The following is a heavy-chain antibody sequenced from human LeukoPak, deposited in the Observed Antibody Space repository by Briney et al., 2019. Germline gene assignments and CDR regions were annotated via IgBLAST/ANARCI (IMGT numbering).Heavy chain of an antibody. V-gene: IGHV3-23*01. CDR1: GFTFSSYA. D-gene: IGHD3-3*01. CDR2: ISGSGGST. Sequence: GGSLRLSCAASGFTFSSYAMSWVRQAPGKGLEWVSAISGSGGSTYYADSVKGRFTISRDNSKNTLYLQMNSLRAEDTAVYYCAKTELTSPSDFSSGYWSPNWFDPWGQGTLVTVSS. CDR3: AKTELTSPSDFSSGYWSPNWFDP. J-gene: IGHJ5*02.